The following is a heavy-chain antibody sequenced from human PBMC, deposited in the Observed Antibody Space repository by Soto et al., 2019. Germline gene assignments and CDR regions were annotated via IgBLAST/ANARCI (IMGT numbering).Heavy chain of an antibody. D-gene: IGHD3-22*01. CDR2: ISFDGTDN. CDR3: AKGRYYYDSSGYYYFDY. CDR1: GFMFSRYG. Sequence: GGSLRLSCAASGFMFSRYGMHWVRQAPGKGLEWVAVISFDGTDNFYADAVKGRFTISRDNSKNTLYLQMNSLRTEDTAVYYCAKGRYYYDSSGYYYFDYWGQGTLVTVSS. J-gene: IGHJ4*02. V-gene: IGHV3-30*18.